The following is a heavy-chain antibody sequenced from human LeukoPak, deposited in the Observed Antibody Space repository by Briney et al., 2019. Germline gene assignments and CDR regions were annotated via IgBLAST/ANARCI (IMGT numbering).Heavy chain of an antibody. CDR2: ISYDGSNK. Sequence: GGSLRLSCAASGFTFSSYGMHWVRQAPRKGLEWVAVISYDGSNKYYADSVKGRFTISRDNSKNTLYLQMNSLRAEDTAVYYCAKDTRGSESIDYWGQGTLVTVSS. D-gene: IGHD3-10*01. CDR3: AKDTRGSESIDY. J-gene: IGHJ4*02. CDR1: GFTFSSYG. V-gene: IGHV3-30*18.